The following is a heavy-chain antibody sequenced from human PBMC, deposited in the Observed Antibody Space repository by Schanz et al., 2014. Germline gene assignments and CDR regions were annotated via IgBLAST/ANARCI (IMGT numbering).Heavy chain of an antibody. D-gene: IGHD2-2*02. CDR1: GYTLSAYS. CDR2: IIPILVIA. Sequence: QVQLVQSGTQVKKPGASVKVSCKASGYTLSAYSLHWVRQAPGQGLEWMGRIIPILVIANYAQNCQGGVTITADKSTSTAYRELTSLRSEDTAVYYCAGSYCSSTSCYTGYCYMDVWGKGTTVTVSS. J-gene: IGHJ6*03. CDR3: AGSYCSSTSCYTGYCYMDV. V-gene: IGHV1-69*09.